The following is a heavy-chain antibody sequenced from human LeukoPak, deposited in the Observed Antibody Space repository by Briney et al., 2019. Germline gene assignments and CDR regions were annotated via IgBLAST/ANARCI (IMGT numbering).Heavy chain of an antibody. D-gene: IGHD2-2*01. J-gene: IGHJ4*02. Sequence: GGSLRLSCGASGFTFSSYAMHWVRQAPGKGLEWVAVISYDGSNKYYADSVKGRFTISRDNSKNTLYLQMNSLRAEDTAVYYCARGPRRIIVVVPAAKPLDYWGQGTLVTVSS. CDR2: ISYDGSNK. CDR3: ARGPRRIIVVVPAAKPLDY. V-gene: IGHV3-30*04. CDR1: GFTFSSYA.